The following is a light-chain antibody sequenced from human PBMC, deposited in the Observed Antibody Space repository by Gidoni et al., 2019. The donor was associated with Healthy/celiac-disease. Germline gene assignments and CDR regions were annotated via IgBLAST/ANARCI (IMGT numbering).Light chain of an antibody. Sequence: DIQMTQSPSSLSASVGDRVTITCRASQSISSYLNWYQQKPGKAPKILIYAASSLQSGVPSRFSGSGSGTDFTLTSSSLQPEDFATYYCQQSYSTLLTFGGGTKVEIK. V-gene: IGKV1-39*01. J-gene: IGKJ4*01. CDR1: QSISSY. CDR2: AAS. CDR3: QQSYSTLLT.